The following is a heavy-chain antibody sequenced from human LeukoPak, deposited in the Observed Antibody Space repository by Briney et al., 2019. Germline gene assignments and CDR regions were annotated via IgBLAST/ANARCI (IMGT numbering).Heavy chain of an antibody. CDR3: ARDWGIEGRDIPVAGRSDYYFGLDV. D-gene: IGHD6-19*01. Sequence: GASVKVSCKASRYTFTSYYIHWLRQAPGQGLEWMGIINPSGGSTDYAQKFQGRVTMTRDASTSTVYMELSSLRFEDTAVYYCARDWGIEGRDIPVAGRSDYYFGLDVWGQGTTVTVSS. CDR2: INPSGGST. V-gene: IGHV1-46*01. J-gene: IGHJ6*02. CDR1: RYTFTSYY.